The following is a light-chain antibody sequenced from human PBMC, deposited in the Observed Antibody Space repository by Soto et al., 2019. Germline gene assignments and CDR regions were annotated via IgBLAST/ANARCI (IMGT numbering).Light chain of an antibody. Sequence: NVKTQPAGTLSLSPLERPTLSCRPSQSVSSNYLAWYQQKPGQAPRLLISGASSRTTGIPDRFSGSGSGTDFTLSISRLEPEDFAVYYCQQYGGSPITFGQGTGLEIK. CDR3: QQYGGSPIT. CDR2: GAS. CDR1: QSVSSNY. J-gene: IGKJ5*01. V-gene: IGKV3-20*01.